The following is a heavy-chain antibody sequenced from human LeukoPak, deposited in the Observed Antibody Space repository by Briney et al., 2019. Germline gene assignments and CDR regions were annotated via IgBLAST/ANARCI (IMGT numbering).Heavy chain of an antibody. J-gene: IGHJ4*02. CDR2: ISGSGGST. CDR3: AKGGYVWGSYGRYYFDY. D-gene: IGHD3-16*01. Sequence: GGSLRLSCAASGFTFSSYAMSWVRQAPGKGLEWVSAISGSGGSTYYADSVKGRFTISRDSSKNTLYLQMNSLRAEDTAVYYCAKGGYVWGSYGRYYFDYWGQGTLVTVSS. V-gene: IGHV3-23*01. CDR1: GFTFSSYA.